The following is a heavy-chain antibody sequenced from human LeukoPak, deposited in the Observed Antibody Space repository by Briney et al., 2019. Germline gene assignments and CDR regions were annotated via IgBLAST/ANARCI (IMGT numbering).Heavy chain of an antibody. D-gene: IGHD6-13*01. CDR3: ANLNGIAAEKGGVGEKYYYYHYMDV. V-gene: IGHV3-30*02. J-gene: IGHJ6*03. Sequence: PGGSLRLSCAASGFTFSSYGMHWVRQAPGKGLVWVSRIRYDGSNKYYADSVKGRFTISRDNSKNTLYLQMNSLRAEDTAVYYCANLNGIAAEKGGVGEKYYYYHYMDVWGKGTTVTISS. CDR2: IRYDGSNK. CDR1: GFTFSSYG.